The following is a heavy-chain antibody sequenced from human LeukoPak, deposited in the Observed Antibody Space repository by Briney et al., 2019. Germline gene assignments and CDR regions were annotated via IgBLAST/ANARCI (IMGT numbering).Heavy chain of an antibody. V-gene: IGHV1-2*02. Sequence: ASVKVSCKASGYTFVDFYMHWVRQAPGQGLEWMGWINPNSGATNYVQKFRGRLTMTRDTSINTAYLEMSSLRSDDTAVYYCVRDDGGSHYLSFDFWGQGSLITVSS. CDR2: INPNSGAT. CDR1: GYTFVDFY. D-gene: IGHD1-26*01. J-gene: IGHJ4*02. CDR3: VRDDGGSHYLSFDF.